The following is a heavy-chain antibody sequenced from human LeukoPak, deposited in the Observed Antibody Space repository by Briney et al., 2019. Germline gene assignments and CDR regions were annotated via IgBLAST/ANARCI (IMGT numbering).Heavy chain of an antibody. CDR2: ISGSGGST. V-gene: IGHV3-23*01. Sequence: GGSLRLSCAASGFTFSSYAMSWVRQAPGKGLEWVSAISGSGGSTYYADSVKGRFTISRDNSKNTLYLQMNSLRAEDTAVYYCAKDLEDIVVVTARGGDAFDIWGQGTMVTVSS. CDR1: GFTFSSYA. D-gene: IGHD2-21*02. CDR3: AKDLEDIVVVTARGGDAFDI. J-gene: IGHJ3*02.